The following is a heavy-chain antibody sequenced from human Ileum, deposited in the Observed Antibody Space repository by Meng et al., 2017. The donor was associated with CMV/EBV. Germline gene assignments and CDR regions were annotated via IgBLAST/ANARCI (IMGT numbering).Heavy chain of an antibody. CDR3: AKSVMAADGTRGFDF. CDR1: GFTFSGYS. D-gene: IGHD6-13*01. CDR2: ISNSSRHI. V-gene: IGHV3-21*01. J-gene: IGHJ4*02. Sequence: GESLKISCAASGFTFSGYSMNWVRQALGKGLEWVSSISNSSRHIFYADSMKGRFTISRDNAKNSLYLQMNSLRAEDTAMYYCAKSVMAADGTRGFDFWGQGTLVTVSS.